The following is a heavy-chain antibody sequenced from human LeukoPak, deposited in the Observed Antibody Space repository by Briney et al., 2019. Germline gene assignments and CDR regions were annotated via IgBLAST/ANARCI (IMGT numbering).Heavy chain of an antibody. CDR1: GYTFTTYY. CDR2: IDPSGGSA. V-gene: IGHV1-46*03. J-gene: IGHJ6*03. CDR3: ARRVYCSSASCYHYYYYMDV. D-gene: IGHD2-2*01. Sequence: ASVKVSCKASGYTFTTYYMHWVRQAPGRGLEWMGIIDPSGGSATYAQKFQGRVTMTRDTSTRTFYMELNSLRSEDTAIYYCARRVYCSSASCYHYYYYMDVWGKGTTVTVSS.